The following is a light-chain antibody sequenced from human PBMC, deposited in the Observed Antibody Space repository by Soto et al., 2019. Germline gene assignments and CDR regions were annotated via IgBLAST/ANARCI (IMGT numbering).Light chain of an antibody. V-gene: IGKV3-11*01. CDR3: HHQSNWRMYT. CDR2: DSS. J-gene: IGKJ2*01. CDR1: QSVAGY. Sequence: ELVLTQSPATLSLSPGESATLSCRASQSVAGYLAWYQQKPGQGPRLLIYDSSTRATGTPARFSGSGSGTDFSLTISSLDPEDFAIYICHHQSNWRMYTFGQGTKLEIK.